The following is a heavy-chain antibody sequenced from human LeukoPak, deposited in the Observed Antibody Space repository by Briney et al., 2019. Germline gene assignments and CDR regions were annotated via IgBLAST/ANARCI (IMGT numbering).Heavy chain of an antibody. J-gene: IGHJ4*02. CDR2: IYTSGNN. V-gene: IGHV4-4*07. D-gene: IGHD5-12*01. Sequence: PSETLSLTCTVSGGSISSYYWSWIRQPAGKGLEWIGRIYTSGNNNYNPSLNSPVTMSVDTSKNQFSLQLSSVTAADTAVYYCARDWGPSGYDYSEFDYWGQGTLVTVSS. CDR1: GGSISSYY. CDR3: ARDWGPSGYDYSEFDY.